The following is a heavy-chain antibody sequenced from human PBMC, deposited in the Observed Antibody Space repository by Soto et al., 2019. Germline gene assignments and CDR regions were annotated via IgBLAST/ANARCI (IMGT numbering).Heavy chain of an antibody. J-gene: IGHJ6*03. CDR3: ARGLEWPNYMDV. CDR2: ISSSSSYI. V-gene: IGHV3-21*01. D-gene: IGHD3-3*01. Sequence: PGGSPRLSCAASGFTFSSYSMNWVRQAPGKGLEWVSSISSSSSYINYADSLQGRFTISRDNAKNSLYLQMNSLRAEDTAVYYCARGLEWPNYMDVWGKGTTVTVSS. CDR1: GFTFSSYS.